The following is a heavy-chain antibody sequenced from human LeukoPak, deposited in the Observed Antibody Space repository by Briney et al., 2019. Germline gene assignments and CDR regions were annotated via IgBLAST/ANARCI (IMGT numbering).Heavy chain of an antibody. J-gene: IGHJ6*03. CDR1: GFTFSSYG. CDR3: AGTYSGWLDYYYYMDV. D-gene: IGHD6-19*01. CDR2: IRYDGSNK. V-gene: IGHV3-30*02. Sequence: PGGSLRLSCAASGFTFSSYGMHWVRQAPGKGLEWVAFIRYDGSNKYYADSVKGRFTISRDNSKNTLYLQMNSLRAEDTAVYYCAGTYSGWLDYYYYMDVWGKGTTVTVSS.